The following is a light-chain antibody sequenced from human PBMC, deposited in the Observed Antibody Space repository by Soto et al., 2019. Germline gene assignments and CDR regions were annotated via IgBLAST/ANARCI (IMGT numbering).Light chain of an antibody. Sequence: DIQMTQSPSTLSASVGDRVTITCRASQSISSWLAWYQQKPGQAPKLLIYKASSLEGGVPSRFSGSGAGTEFTLTISSLQPDDFGTYYCQQYNSNPLTFGGGTKVEIK. J-gene: IGKJ4*01. CDR2: KAS. V-gene: IGKV1-5*03. CDR3: QQYNSNPLT. CDR1: QSISSW.